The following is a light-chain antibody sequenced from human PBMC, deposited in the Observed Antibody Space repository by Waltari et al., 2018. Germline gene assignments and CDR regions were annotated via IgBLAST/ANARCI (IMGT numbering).Light chain of an antibody. CDR1: IIAVGYYNY. J-gene: IGLJ1*01. V-gene: IGLV2-14*01. Sequence: QSALTQPASVSGSPGQSITISCTGTIIAVGYYNYFSWYQQHPGKAPKLMIFEVSNRPSGVSTRFSGSKSGSTASLTISGLQSEDEAEYYCSSFTRSNSYVFGTGTEVIVL. CDR2: EVS. CDR3: SSFTRSNSYV.